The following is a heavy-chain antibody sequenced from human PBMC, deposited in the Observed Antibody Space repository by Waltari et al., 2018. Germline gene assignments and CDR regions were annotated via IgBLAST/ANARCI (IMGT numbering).Heavy chain of an antibody. J-gene: IGHJ6*02. D-gene: IGHD2-15*01. CDR1: GFTFSDSA. CDR2: IRSKSNSYAT. V-gene: IGHV3-73*01. CDR3: TRRNTDSFNYGMDV. Sequence: EVQLVESGGGLVQPGGSLKLSCAASGFTFSDSAMHWVRQASGKGLGWVGRIRSKSNSYATAYGASVKGRFTISRDDSKNMAYLQMNSLRTEDTAVYYCTRRNTDSFNYGMDVWGQGTTVTVSS.